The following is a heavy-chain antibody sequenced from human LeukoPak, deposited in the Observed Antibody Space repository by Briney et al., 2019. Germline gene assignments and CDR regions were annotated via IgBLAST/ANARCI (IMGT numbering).Heavy chain of an antibody. V-gene: IGHV4-39*01. CDR2: IYDSGST. Sequence: SETLSLTCTVSGGSISSSRYSWGWTRQPPGKGLEWIGTIYDSGSTYYNPSLKSRVTISADTSKNQLSLRLSSVTAADTAVYYCARVGFGGYSYGYVDFWGQGTQVTVSS. CDR1: GGSISSSRYS. D-gene: IGHD5-18*01. J-gene: IGHJ4*02. CDR3: ARVGFGGYSYGYVDF.